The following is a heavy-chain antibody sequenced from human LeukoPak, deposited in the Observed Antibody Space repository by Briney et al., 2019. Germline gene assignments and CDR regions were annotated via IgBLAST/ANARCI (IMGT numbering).Heavy chain of an antibody. V-gene: IGHV4-31*03. CDR1: GGSISSGGYY. D-gene: IGHD3/OR15-3a*01. CDR3: ARHGDLDAFDI. Sequence: PSQTLSLTCTVSGGSISSGGYYWSWIRQHPGKGLEWIGYIYYSGSTNYNPSLKSRVTISVDTSKNQFSLKLSSVTAADTAVYYCARHGDLDAFDIWGQGTMVTVSS. J-gene: IGHJ3*02. CDR2: IYYSGST.